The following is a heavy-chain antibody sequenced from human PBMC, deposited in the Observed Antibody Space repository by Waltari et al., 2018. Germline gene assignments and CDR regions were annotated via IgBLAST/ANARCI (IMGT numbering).Heavy chain of an antibody. J-gene: IGHJ4*02. CDR1: GYTFTGYY. D-gene: IGHD4-17*01. V-gene: IGHV1-2*06. Sequence: QVHLVQSGAEVKKPGASVKVSCKASGYTFTGYYRPWVRRAPGQGLEWMGRINPDSGDTNYAPKFQGRVTLTRDTSINTAYMELSSLKSDDTAVYYCARDLGSDYGNRDYWGQGTLVTVPS. CDR2: INPDSGDT. CDR3: ARDLGSDYGNRDY.